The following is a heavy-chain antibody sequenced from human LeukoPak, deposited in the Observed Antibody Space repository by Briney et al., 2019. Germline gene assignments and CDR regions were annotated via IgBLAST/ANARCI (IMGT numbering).Heavy chain of an antibody. CDR1: GFTVSSNY. D-gene: IGHD3-22*01. Sequence: GGSLRLSCAASGFTVSSNYMNWVRQAPGKGLEWVSVIYSGGSTYYADSVKGRFTISRHNPKNTLYFQMNSLSPEDTAVYYCARASYYYDDSGYYYDYWGQGTLVTVSS. J-gene: IGHJ4*02. CDR3: ARASYYYDDSGYYYDY. V-gene: IGHV3-53*04. CDR2: IYSGGST.